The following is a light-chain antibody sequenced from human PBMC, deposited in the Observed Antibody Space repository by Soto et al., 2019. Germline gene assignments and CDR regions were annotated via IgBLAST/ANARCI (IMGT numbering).Light chain of an antibody. Sequence: EIVLTQSPDTLSLSPGERATLSCRASQSVSGYLGWYQQKPGQAPRLLIYDASNRAYGVPARFRGRGSGTNFTLPIASLEPDDFAVYYCQQRSNWPYLTFGGGTRV. CDR1: QSVSGY. J-gene: IGKJ4*01. CDR2: DAS. CDR3: QQRSNWPYLT. V-gene: IGKV3-11*01.